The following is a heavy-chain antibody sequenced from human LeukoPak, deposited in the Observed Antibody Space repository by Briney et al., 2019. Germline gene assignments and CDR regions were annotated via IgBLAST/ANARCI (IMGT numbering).Heavy chain of an antibody. CDR3: AREAPSGITGTTEHGMDV. J-gene: IGHJ6*02. Sequence: SETLSLTCTVSGGSISSGGYYWSWIRQHPGKGLEWIGYIYYSGSTYYNPSLKSRVTISVDTSKNQFSLKLSSVTAADTAVYYCAREAPSGITGTTEHGMDVWGQGTTVTVSS. CDR2: IYYSGST. D-gene: IGHD1-20*01. V-gene: IGHV4-31*03. CDR1: GGSISSGGYY.